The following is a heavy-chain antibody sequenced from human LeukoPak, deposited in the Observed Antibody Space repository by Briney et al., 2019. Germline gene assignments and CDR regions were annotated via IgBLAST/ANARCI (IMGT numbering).Heavy chain of an antibody. J-gene: IGHJ4*02. CDR1: GFTFSSYA. Sequence: GGSLRLSCAASGFTFSSYAMSGVRQARGKGVGWVSAISGSGGSTYYADSVKGRFTISRDNSKNTLYLQMNSLRAEDTAVYYCAKDLAGGDYWGQGTLVTVSS. D-gene: IGHD3-16*01. V-gene: IGHV3-23*01. CDR2: ISGSGGST. CDR3: AKDLAGGDY.